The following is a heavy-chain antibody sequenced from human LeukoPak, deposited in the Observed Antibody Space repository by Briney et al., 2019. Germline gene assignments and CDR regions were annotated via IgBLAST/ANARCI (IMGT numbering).Heavy chain of an antibody. J-gene: IGHJ4*02. CDR2: VSSRNSYI. CDR3: ARAWKGYCSGGSGYGGGYFDY. D-gene: IGHD2-15*01. Sequence: PGGSLRLSCVASGFTFSSYSMNWVRQAPGKGLEWVSSVSSRNSYIYYADSAKGRFTISRDNAKNSLYVHMNSLRAEDTRVYSCARAWKGYCSGGSGYGGGYFDYWGQGILVTVSS. V-gene: IGHV3-21*01. CDR1: GFTFSSYS.